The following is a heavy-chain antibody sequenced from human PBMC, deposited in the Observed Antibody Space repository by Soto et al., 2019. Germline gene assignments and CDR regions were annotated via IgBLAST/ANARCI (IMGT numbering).Heavy chain of an antibody. CDR3: ARDLEDYYDSSGYYCSVH. CDR2: IIPIFGTA. D-gene: IGHD3-22*01. Sequence: SVKVSCKASGGTFSSYAISWVRQAPGQGLEWMGGIIPIFGTANYAQKFQGRVTITADESKSTAYMELSSLRSEDTAVYYCARDLEDYYDSSGYYCSVHWGQGTLVTVSS. J-gene: IGHJ4*02. V-gene: IGHV1-69*13. CDR1: GGTFSSYA.